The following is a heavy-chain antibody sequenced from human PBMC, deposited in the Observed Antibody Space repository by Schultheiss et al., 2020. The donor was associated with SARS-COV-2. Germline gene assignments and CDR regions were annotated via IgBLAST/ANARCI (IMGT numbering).Heavy chain of an antibody. D-gene: IGHD1-1*01. J-gene: IGHJ5*02. V-gene: IGHV1-69*13. Sequence: SVKVPCKASGGTFSSYAISWVRQAPGQGLEWMGGIIPIFGTANYAQKFQGRVTITADESTSTAYMELSSLRSEDTAVYYCARGTLLEYTNWFDPWGQGTLVTVSS. CDR3: ARGTLLEYTNWFDP. CDR2: IIPIFGTA. CDR1: GGTFSSYA.